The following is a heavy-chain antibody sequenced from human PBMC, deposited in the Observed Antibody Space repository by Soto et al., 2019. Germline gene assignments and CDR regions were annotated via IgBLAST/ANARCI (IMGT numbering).Heavy chain of an antibody. CDR2: ISYDGTNK. CDR1: GFTLSRYA. J-gene: IGHJ6*02. Sequence: QVQLVESGGGVVQPGRSLRLSCVASGFTLSRYAMHWVRQAPGKGLEWVAVISYDGTNKYYADSVKGRFTFSSDNSKNTLYLQMNSLKPEDTAAYFCARVETEEYDFWGRGMDVWGQGTTVTVSS. CDR3: ARVETEEYDFWGRGMDV. D-gene: IGHD3-3*01. V-gene: IGHV3-30-3*01.